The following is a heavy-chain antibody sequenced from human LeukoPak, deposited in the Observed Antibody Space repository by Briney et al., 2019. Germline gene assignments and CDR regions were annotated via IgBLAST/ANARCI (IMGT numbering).Heavy chain of an antibody. CDR1: GGSISSGDYY. D-gene: IGHD2-2*02. Sequence: SETLSLTCTVSGGSISSGDYYWSWIRQPPGRGLEWIGYIYYSGSTYYNPSLKGRVTISVDTSKNQFSLKLSSVTAADTAVYYCARGVTYQLVYLFDYWGQGTLVTVSS. V-gene: IGHV4-30-4*01. CDR3: ARGVTYQLVYLFDY. CDR2: IYYSGST. J-gene: IGHJ4*02.